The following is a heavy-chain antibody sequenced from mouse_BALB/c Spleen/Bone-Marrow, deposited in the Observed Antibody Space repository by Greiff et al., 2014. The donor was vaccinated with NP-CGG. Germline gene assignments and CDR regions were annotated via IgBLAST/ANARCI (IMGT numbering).Heavy chain of an antibody. Sequence: VQLVESGAELVKPGASVKLSCKASGYTFTSYYMYWVKQRPGQGLEWFGEINPSNGGTNFNEKFKNKATLTVDKSSSTAYMQRSSLTSEDSAVYYCSRGRRDALDYWGQGTSVTVSS. J-gene: IGHJ4*01. V-gene: IGHV1S81*02. CDR1: GYTFTSYY. CDR2: INPSNGGT. CDR3: SRGRRDALDY.